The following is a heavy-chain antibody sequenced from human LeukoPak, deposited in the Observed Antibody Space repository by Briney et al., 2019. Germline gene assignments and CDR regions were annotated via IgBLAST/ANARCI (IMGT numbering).Heavy chain of an antibody. CDR1: GGSISSYY. V-gene: IGHV4-59*01. CDR2: IYYSGST. CDR3: ARKVVPAAIGGYYYYMDV. J-gene: IGHJ6*03. Sequence: SETLSLTCTVSGGSISSYYWSWIRQPPGKGLEWIGYIYYSGSTNYNPSLKSRVTISVDTSKNQFSLKLSSVTAADTAVYYCARKVVPAAIGGYYYYMDVWGKGTTVTVSS. D-gene: IGHD2-2*01.